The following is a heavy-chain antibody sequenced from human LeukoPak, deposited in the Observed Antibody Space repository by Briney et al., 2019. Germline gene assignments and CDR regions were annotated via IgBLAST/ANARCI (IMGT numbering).Heavy chain of an antibody. V-gene: IGHV1-3*04. Sequence: ASVKVSCKASGYTFSSHAMHWVRQAPGQRLEWMGWINTDYGNTKYSQKFQDRVTITRDTTASTVYMELSSLRSEDTAVYYCARGNGWYFYFQHWGQGTLVTVSS. D-gene: IGHD6-19*01. CDR1: GYTFSSHA. CDR2: INTDYGNT. J-gene: IGHJ1*01. CDR3: ARGNGWYFYFQH.